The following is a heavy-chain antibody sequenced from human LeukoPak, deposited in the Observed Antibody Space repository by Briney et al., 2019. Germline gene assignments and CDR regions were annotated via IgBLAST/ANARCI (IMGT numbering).Heavy chain of an antibody. J-gene: IGHJ4*02. CDR2: IYYSGST. D-gene: IGHD5-18*01. CDR3: ARWAERGGYSYGLYYFDY. Sequence: PSETLSLTCTVSGGSISSGDYYWSWIRQPPGKGLGWIGYIYYSGSTYYNPSLKSRATISVDTSKNQFSLKLSSVTAADTAVYYCARWAERGGYSYGLYYFDYWGQGTLVTVSS. CDR1: GGSISSGDYY. V-gene: IGHV4-30-4*01.